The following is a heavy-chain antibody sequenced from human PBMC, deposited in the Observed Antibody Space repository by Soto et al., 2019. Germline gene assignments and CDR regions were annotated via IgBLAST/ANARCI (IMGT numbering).Heavy chain of an antibody. CDR3: ATSKGFCSGGRCYVAFDV. V-gene: IGHV5-51*01. J-gene: IGHJ3*01. CDR2: MYPGDSDT. Sequence: GESLKISCKASGYRFISDWIGWVRQMPGKGLEWMGIMYPGDSDTRYSPSFQGQVTISADKSISTAYLQWASLKASDTAKYFCATSKGFCSGGRCYVAFDVWGQGTMVT. CDR1: GYRFISDW. D-gene: IGHD2-15*01.